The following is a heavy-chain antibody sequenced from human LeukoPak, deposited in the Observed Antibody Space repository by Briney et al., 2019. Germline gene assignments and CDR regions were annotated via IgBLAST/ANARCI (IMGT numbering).Heavy chain of an antibody. CDR2: IYHTGST. CDR3: ARAYSSGWYFNWFDP. J-gene: IGHJ5*02. Sequence: SETLSLTCTVSGGSISSSSYYWGWIRQPPGKGLEWIGNIYHTGSTYYNPSLKSRVTISADTSKNQFSLKLSSVTAADTAVYYCARAYSSGWYFNWFDPWGQGTLVTVSS. D-gene: IGHD6-13*01. CDR1: GGSISSSSYY. V-gene: IGHV4-39*07.